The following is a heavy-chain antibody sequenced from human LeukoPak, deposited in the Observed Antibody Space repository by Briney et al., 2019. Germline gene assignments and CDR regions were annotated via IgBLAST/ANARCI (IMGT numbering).Heavy chain of an antibody. J-gene: IGHJ6*03. V-gene: IGHV3-30*02. CDR1: GFTFNTYG. D-gene: IGHD2-2*02. CDR3: AKEGDCSSTSCYKTSNYYYYMDV. Sequence: GSLRLSCAASGFTFNTYGMHWVRQAPGKGLEWIAVVWSDGSNRFYADSVKGRFTISRDNSKNTLYLQMNSLRAEDTAVYYCAKEGDCSSTSCYKTSNYYYYMDVWGKGTTVTVSS. CDR2: VWSDGSNR.